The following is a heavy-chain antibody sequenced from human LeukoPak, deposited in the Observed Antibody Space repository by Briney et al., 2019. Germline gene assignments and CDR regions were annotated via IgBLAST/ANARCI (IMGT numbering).Heavy chain of an antibody. Sequence: GGSLRLSCAAPGFTFSSYWMSWVRQAPGKGLEWVANIKQDGSEKYYVDSVKGRFTISRDNAKNSLCLQMNSLRAEDTAVYYCARSVKFDYWGQGTLVTVSS. CDR3: ARSVKFDY. D-gene: IGHD3-10*01. CDR2: IKQDGSEK. CDR1: GFTFSSYW. J-gene: IGHJ4*02. V-gene: IGHV3-7*01.